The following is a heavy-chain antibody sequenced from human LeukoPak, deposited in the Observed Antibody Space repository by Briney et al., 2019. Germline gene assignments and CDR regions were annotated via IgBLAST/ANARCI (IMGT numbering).Heavy chain of an antibody. CDR2: IYYSGST. J-gene: IGHJ4*02. Sequence: SETLSLTCTVSGDSISSYYWSWIRQPPGEGLEWLGYIYYSGSTNYNPSLKSRVTISVDTSKNQFSLKLSSVTAADTAVYYCARATAVAGMGARGFFDYWGQGTLVTVSS. CDR1: GDSISSYY. CDR3: ARATAVAGMGARGFFDY. D-gene: IGHD6-19*01. V-gene: IGHV4-59*01.